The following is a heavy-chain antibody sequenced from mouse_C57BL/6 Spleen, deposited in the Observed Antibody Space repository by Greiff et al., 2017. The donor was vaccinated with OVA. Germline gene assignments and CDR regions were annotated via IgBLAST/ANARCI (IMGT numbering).Heavy chain of an antibody. CDR1: GYAFSSYW. Sequence: VQLQQSGAELVKPGASVKISCKASGYAFSSYWMNWVKQRPGKGLEWIGQIYPGDGDTNYNGKFKGKATLTADKSSSTAYMQLSSLTSEDSAVYFCARGGIITTVVADYYAMDYWGQGTSVTVSS. CDR2: IYPGDGDT. CDR3: ARGGIITTVVADYYAMDY. V-gene: IGHV1-80*01. D-gene: IGHD1-1*01. J-gene: IGHJ4*01.